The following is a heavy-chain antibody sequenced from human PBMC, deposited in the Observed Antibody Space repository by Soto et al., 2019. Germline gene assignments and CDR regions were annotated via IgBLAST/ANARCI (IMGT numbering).Heavy chain of an antibody. J-gene: IGHJ4*02. CDR2: IYHSGIT. D-gene: IGHD4-17*01. V-gene: IGHV4-4*02. CDR1: GGSISSSNW. Sequence: QVQLQESGPGLLKPSGTPSLICAVSGGSISSSNWWTWVRQPPGKGLEWIAEIYHSGITNYNPSLKSRLTISLDRSRNQFSLGLSSVTAADTAVYYCAKRSVYGDVDYWGQGTLVTVSS. CDR3: AKRSVYGDVDY.